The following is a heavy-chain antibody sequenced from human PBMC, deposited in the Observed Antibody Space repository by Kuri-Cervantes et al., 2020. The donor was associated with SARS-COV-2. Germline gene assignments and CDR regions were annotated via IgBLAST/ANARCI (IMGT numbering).Heavy chain of an antibody. CDR3: VRPYGTRSTCYDGTFDS. Sequence: SVTVSRKASVGTFSSYAVTWGRQAPGRGLEWMGRIIPLFGTTIYAENFRGRLTLPADKSTNTSNMELSLLRSADTAVYYSVRPYGTRSTCYDGTFDSWGQGTMVTVSS. CDR1: VGTFSSYA. V-gene: IGHV1-69*06. CDR2: IIPLFGTT. J-gene: IGHJ4*02. D-gene: IGHD2-2*01.